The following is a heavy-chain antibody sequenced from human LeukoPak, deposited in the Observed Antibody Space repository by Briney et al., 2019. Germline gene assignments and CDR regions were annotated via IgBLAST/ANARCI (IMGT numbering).Heavy chain of an antibody. CDR1: GFTFSSYA. Sequence: PGGSLRLSCAASGFTFSSYAMSWVRQAPGKGLEWVSGISGSGGTTYYADSVKGRFTISRDNSKYTLYLQMNSLRAEDTAVYYCARVRRWAVAGTGIDAFDIWGQGTMVTVSS. V-gene: IGHV3-23*01. D-gene: IGHD6-19*01. CDR3: ARVRRWAVAGTGIDAFDI. J-gene: IGHJ3*02. CDR2: ISGSGGTT.